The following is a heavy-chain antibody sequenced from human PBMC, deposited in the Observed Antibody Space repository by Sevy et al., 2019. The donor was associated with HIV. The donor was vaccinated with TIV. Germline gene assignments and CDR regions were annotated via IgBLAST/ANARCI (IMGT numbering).Heavy chain of an antibody. J-gene: IGHJ6*02. CDR2: ISHSGST. CDR1: GYSISSGYY. V-gene: IGHV4-38-2*01. CDR3: ARVWSGSTYYYYYGLDV. D-gene: IGHD1-26*01. Sequence: QSQTLSLTCVVSGYSISSGYYWGWIRQPPGKGLEWIGSISHSGSTYYNPSLKSRVTISVDTSKNQFSLKLSSVTAADTAVYYCARVWSGSTYYYYYGLDVWGQGTTVTVSS.